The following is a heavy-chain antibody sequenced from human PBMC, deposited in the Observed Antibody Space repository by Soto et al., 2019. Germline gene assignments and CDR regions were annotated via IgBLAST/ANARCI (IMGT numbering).Heavy chain of an antibody. CDR1: GGTFSSYA. D-gene: IGHD4-4*01. J-gene: IGHJ6*02. Sequence: QVQLVQSGAEVKKPGSSVKVSCKASGGTFSSYAISWVRQAPGQGLEWMGGIIPIFGTANYAQKFQGRVTITADESTSTAYMELSSLRSEDTAVYYCARDRSNPLYYYYYGMDVWGQGTTVTVSS. CDR3: ARDRSNPLYYYYYGMDV. V-gene: IGHV1-69*12. CDR2: IIPIFGTA.